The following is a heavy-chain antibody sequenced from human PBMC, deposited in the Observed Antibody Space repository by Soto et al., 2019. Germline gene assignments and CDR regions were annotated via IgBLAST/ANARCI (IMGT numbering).Heavy chain of an antibody. CDR3: ARDGHSNYGSGSYQY. V-gene: IGHV4-59*01. D-gene: IGHD3-10*01. CDR1: GGSISSYY. CDR2: IYYSGST. Sequence: SETLSLTCTVSGGSISSYYWSWIRQPPGKGLEWIGYIYYSGSTNYNPSLKSRVTISVDTSKNQFSLKLSSVTAADTAVYYCARDGHSNYGSGSYQYWGQGTLITVSS. J-gene: IGHJ4*02.